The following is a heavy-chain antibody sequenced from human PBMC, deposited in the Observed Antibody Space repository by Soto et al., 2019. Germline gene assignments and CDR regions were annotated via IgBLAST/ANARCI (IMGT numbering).Heavy chain of an antibody. Sequence: GGSLRLSCAASEFTFSNYGMHWVRQAPGKGLEWVAIIWYDGSNKYYADSVRGRFTISRDNSKNTLFLQMNSLRGEDTAVYYCARDSGRYYGSGTYDYYYGMDVWGPGTKVTVSS. V-gene: IGHV3-33*01. CDR1: EFTFSNYG. J-gene: IGHJ6*02. CDR2: IWYDGSNK. D-gene: IGHD3-10*01. CDR3: ARDSGRYYGSGTYDYYYGMDV.